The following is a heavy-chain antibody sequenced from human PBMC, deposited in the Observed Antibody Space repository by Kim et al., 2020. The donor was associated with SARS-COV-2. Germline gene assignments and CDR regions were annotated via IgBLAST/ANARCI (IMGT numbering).Heavy chain of an antibody. Sequence: TANYAQKFQGRVTITADESTSTAYMELSSLRSEDTAVYYCAREAPMTLWDWGQGTLVTVSS. CDR2: TA. CDR3: AREAPMTLWD. D-gene: IGHD3-22*01. V-gene: IGHV1-69*01. J-gene: IGHJ4*02.